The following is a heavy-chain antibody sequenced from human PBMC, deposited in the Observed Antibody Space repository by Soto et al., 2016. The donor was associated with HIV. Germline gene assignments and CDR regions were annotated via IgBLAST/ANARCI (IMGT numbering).Heavy chain of an antibody. J-gene: IGHJ4*02. CDR2: IIPILDII. D-gene: IGHD2-8*01. Sequence: QVQLVQSGAEVKKPGSSVKVSCKTSGGTFNTYGISWVRQAPGQGLEWMGGIIPILDIINYPQKFQGRVTITADKSTSTAYMELSSLKSEDTAVYYCARGSRVWGYCTNSSCSYYFDYWAREPWSPSPQ. V-gene: IGHV1-69*10. CDR1: GGTFNTYG. CDR3: ARGSRVWGYCTNSSCSYYFDY.